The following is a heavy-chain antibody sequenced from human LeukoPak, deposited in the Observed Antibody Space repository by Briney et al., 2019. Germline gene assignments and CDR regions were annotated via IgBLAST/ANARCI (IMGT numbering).Heavy chain of an antibody. Sequence: SGPTLVKPTQTLTLSCTFSGFSLSTSGVGVGWIRQPPGKALEWLALIYWDDDKRYSPSLKSRLTITKDTSKNQLVLTMTNMDPVETATYYCAHRVNTGYSSGWYSWFDPWGQGTLVTVSS. J-gene: IGHJ5*02. CDR2: IYWDDDK. V-gene: IGHV2-5*02. D-gene: IGHD6-19*01. CDR1: GFSLSTSGVG. CDR3: AHRVNTGYSSGWYSWFDP.